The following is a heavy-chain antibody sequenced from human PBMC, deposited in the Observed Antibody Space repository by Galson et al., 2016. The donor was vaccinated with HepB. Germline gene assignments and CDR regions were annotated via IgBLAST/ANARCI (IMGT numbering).Heavy chain of an antibody. V-gene: IGHV3-74*01. CDR3: AKPNDRDIPNAFDI. J-gene: IGHJ3*02. CDR2: IRTDGCPT. D-gene: IGHD2-21*01. Sequence: SLRLSCAASGFTFRRYWMHWVRHAPGTSLVWVARIRTDGCPTTYADSVKGRFTLSRDNAKNTLYLQMNSLRAEDTAVYYCAKPNDRDIPNAFDIWGQGTMVTVS. CDR1: GFTFRRYW.